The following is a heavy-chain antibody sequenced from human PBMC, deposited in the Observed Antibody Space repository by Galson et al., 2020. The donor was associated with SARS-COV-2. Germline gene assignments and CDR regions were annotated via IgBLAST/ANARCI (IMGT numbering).Heavy chain of an antibody. CDR2: MNPKSGST. Sequence: ASVKVSCTASEYIFSNNDLNWVRQAPGQGLEWLGWMNPKSGSTGYARKLQGRITMTRDTSKTTVYMELSSLRSEDTAVYYCARDAPLRGTYKNYYYYYGLDVWGQGTTVTVSS. J-gene: IGHJ6*02. CDR1: EYIFSNND. CDR3: ARDAPLRGTYKNYYYYYGLDV. D-gene: IGHD1-1*01. V-gene: IGHV1-8*02.